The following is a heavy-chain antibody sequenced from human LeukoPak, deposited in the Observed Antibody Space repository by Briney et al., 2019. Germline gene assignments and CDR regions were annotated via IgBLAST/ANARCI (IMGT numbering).Heavy chain of an antibody. V-gene: IGHV3-23*01. J-gene: IGHJ4*02. D-gene: IGHD6-13*01. CDR3: VKGRISEDGLDF. Sequence: WGSLRLSCAASGITFSRSAMTWVRQTPGKGLDWVSSISSSGNTYYADSVKGRFTISRDNSKNMLYLQMNSLRAEDTAVYYCVKGRISEDGLDFWGQGTLVTVSS. CDR2: ISSSGNT. CDR1: GITFSRSA.